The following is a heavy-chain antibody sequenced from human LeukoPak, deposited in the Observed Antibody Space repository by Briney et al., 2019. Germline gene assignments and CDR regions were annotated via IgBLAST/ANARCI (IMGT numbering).Heavy chain of an antibody. Sequence: GGSLRLSCAASGFSFSSYSMNWVRQAPGKGLEWVSSISSSSSYIYYADSVKGRFTISRDNAKNSLYLQMNSLRAEDSAVYYCARDPRIAAAGIFDYWGQGTLVTVSS. D-gene: IGHD6-13*01. V-gene: IGHV3-21*01. CDR1: GFSFSSYS. J-gene: IGHJ4*02. CDR2: ISSSSSYI. CDR3: ARDPRIAAAGIFDY.